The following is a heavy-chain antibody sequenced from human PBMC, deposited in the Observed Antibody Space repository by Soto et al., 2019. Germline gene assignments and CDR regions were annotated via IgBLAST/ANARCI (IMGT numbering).Heavy chain of an antibody. V-gene: IGHV1-8*01. Sequence: QVQLVQSGAEVKKPGASVKVSCKASGYTFTSYDINWVRQATGQGLEWMGWMNPNSGNTGYAQKFQDRVTMTRNTSISTAYMELSSLRSEDTAVYYCARGSRSTVTTSGGADYWGQGTLVTVSS. CDR2: MNPNSGNT. J-gene: IGHJ4*02. D-gene: IGHD4-17*01. CDR1: GYTFTSYD. CDR3: ARGSRSTVTTSGGADY.